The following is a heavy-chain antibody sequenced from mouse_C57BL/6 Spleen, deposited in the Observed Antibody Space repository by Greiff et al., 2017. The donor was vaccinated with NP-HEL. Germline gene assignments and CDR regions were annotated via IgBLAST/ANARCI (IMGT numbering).Heavy chain of an antibody. CDR3: TSFSTRTGSYFDY. D-gene: IGHD2-1*01. CDR1: GYTFTDYE. CDR2: IDPETGGT. V-gene: IGHV1-15*01. J-gene: IGHJ2*01. Sequence: VQGVESGAELVRPGASVTLSCKASGYTFTDYEMHWVKQTPVHGLEWIGAIDPETGGTAYNQKFKGKAIPTADKSSSTAYMELRSLTSEDSSVYYCTSFSTRTGSYFDYWGQGTTLTVSS.